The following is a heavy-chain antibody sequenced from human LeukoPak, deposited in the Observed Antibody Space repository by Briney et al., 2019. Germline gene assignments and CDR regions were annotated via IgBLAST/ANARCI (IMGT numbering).Heavy chain of an antibody. D-gene: IGHD3-9*01. CDR3: ARSGALTGYLY. V-gene: IGHV4-59*01. Sequence: SETLSLTCTVSGGSISPYYWSWIRQPPGKGLAWIGYIYYSGNTNYNPSLTSRVTISVDMSKNQFSLKLCSVTAADTAVYYCARSGALTGYLYWGQGTLVTVSS. CDR2: IYYSGNT. J-gene: IGHJ4*02. CDR1: GGSISPYY.